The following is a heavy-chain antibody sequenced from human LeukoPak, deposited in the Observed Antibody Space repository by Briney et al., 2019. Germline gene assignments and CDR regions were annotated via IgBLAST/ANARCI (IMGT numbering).Heavy chain of an antibody. CDR3: ARLKHGGNSGDY. V-gene: IGHV1-2*02. Sequence: ASVKVSCKASGYTFTGYYMHWVRQAPGQGLEWMGWINPNSGGTNYAQKFQGRVTMTRDTSISTAYMELSRLRSDDTAVYYCARLKHGGNSGDYRGQGTLVTVSS. CDR1: GYTFTGYY. CDR2: INPNSGGT. D-gene: IGHD4-23*01. J-gene: IGHJ4*02.